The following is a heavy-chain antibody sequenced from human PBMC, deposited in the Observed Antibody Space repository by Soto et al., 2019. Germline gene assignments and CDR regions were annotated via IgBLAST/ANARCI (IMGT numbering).Heavy chain of an antibody. D-gene: IGHD2-15*01. CDR3: TKDSILVPTESEGFDL. J-gene: IGHJ3*01. CDR2: IIADFGTA. Sequence: QLVQSGAEVRKPGSTVKVSCTATGGTFTRSVISWVRQIPGHGPEWMGVIIADFGTASYAQKFRGRVTITTDDSATTVYMEMSSLKSEDTGIYFCTKDSILVPTESEGFDLWGQGTMVTVSP. CDR1: GGTFTRSV. V-gene: IGHV1-69*01.